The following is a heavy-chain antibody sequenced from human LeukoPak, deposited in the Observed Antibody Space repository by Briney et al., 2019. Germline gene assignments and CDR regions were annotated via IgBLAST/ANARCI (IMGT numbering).Heavy chain of an antibody. Sequence: VKSLRISSAASGFTSSSYAMTWVREAPGEGPEWVANIKEAGSATYNVDPVKGRFTISRDKAKKTLYLQMNSLRADDTAVYYCARASPGYLADDSWGQGTLVTVSS. V-gene: IGHV3-7*04. D-gene: IGHD1-1*01. CDR1: GFTSSSYA. CDR3: ARASPGYLADDS. J-gene: IGHJ4*02. CDR2: IKEAGSAT.